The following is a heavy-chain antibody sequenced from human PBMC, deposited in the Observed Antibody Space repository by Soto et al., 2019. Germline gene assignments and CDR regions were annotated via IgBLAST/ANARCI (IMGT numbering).Heavy chain of an antibody. V-gene: IGHV3-30*18. D-gene: IGHD6-25*01. CDR3: AKDGGYSSASDY. CDR2: ISYDGSNK. J-gene: IGHJ4*02. CDR1: GFTFSSYG. Sequence: GGSLRLSCAASGFTFSSYGMHWVRQAPGKGLEWVAVISYDGSNKYYADSAKGRFTISRDNSKNTLYLQMNSLRAEDTAVYYCAKDGGYSSASDYWGQGTLVTVSS.